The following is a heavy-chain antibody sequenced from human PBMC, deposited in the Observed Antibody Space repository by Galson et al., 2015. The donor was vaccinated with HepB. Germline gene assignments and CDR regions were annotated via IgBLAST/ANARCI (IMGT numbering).Heavy chain of an antibody. CDR2: ISYEGSNK. CDR1: GFTFSTYA. Sequence: SLRLSCAASGFTFSTYAMHWVRQAPGKGLEWVALISYEGSNKYYTDSVKGRFTISRDNSKNTLYLQMNSLRAEDTAVYYCAKALQQLHSARDGMDVWGQGTTVTVSS. D-gene: IGHD6-13*01. CDR3: AKALQQLHSARDGMDV. J-gene: IGHJ6*02. V-gene: IGHV3-30*18.